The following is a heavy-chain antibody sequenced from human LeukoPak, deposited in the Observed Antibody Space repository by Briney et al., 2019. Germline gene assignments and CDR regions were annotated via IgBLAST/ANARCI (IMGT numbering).Heavy chain of an antibody. CDR1: GGTFSSYA. Sequence: ASVKVSCKASGGTFSSYAISWVRQAPGQGLEWMGGIIPIFGTANYAQKFQGRVTITTDESTSTAYMELSSLRSEDTAVYYCAREMGYCSSTSCYNNAFDIWGQGTMVTVSS. J-gene: IGHJ3*02. CDR2: IIPIFGTA. D-gene: IGHD2-2*02. V-gene: IGHV1-69*05. CDR3: AREMGYCSSTSCYNNAFDI.